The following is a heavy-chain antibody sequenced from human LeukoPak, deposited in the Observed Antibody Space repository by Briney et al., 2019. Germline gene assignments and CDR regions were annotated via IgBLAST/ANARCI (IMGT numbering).Heavy chain of an antibody. J-gene: IGHJ4*02. D-gene: IGHD2-2*01. Sequence: SETLSLTRAVYGESFSGHYWTWIRQPPGKGLEWIGESTHSGSTNYNPSLKSRVTISVDTSKNQFSLKLTSVTAADTAVYYCARGRTGAAALDFWGPGTLVTV. CDR1: GESFSGHY. V-gene: IGHV4-34*01. CDR2: STHSGST. CDR3: ARGRTGAAALDF.